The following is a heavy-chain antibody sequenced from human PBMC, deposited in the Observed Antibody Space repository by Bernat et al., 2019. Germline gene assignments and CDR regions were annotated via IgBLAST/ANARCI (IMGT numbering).Heavy chain of an antibody. CDR3: VRGATRGGDFDY. CDR1: GFTFTSYW. V-gene: IGHV3-7*03. J-gene: IGHJ4*02. CDR2: IKQDGSET. Sequence: EMQLVASGGVLVQPGGSLRLSCAASGFTFTSYWMAWVRQTPGEGLEWVANIKQDGSETYYADSVKGRFTISRDNAKNALYLQMDSLRAADTALYYCVRGATRGGDFDYWGQGTLVTVSS. D-gene: IGHD2-2*01.